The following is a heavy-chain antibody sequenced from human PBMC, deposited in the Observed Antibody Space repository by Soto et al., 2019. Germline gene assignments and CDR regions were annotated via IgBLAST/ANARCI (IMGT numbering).Heavy chain of an antibody. V-gene: IGHV4-34*01. J-gene: IGHJ3*02. D-gene: IGHD4-4*01. CDR1: GGSFSVYY. CDR2: VNHAGSS. CDR3: ARDSTRRGACDI. Sequence: SETLSLSCAISGGSFSVYYWIWIRQSPEKGLEWIGEVNHAGSSNYNPSLRSRVTISVDTSKNQFSLKLSSVTAADTAVYFCARDSTRRGACDIWGQGTMVTVSS.